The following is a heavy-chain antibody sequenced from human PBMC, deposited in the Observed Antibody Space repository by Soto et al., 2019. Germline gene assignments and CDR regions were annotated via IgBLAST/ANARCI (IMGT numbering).Heavy chain of an antibody. Sequence: QVQLVQSGAEVKKPGASVKVSCKASGYTFTTYYMNWVRQAPGQGLEWMGIISPDGGRTSYEQRCQGIVTMTRATSTRTVYMELSSLRSEDTAVYYCATRDHGHYWGQGTLGTVSS. CDR1: GYTFTTYY. CDR3: ATRDHGHY. V-gene: IGHV1-46*01. CDR2: ISPDGGRT. J-gene: IGHJ4*02.